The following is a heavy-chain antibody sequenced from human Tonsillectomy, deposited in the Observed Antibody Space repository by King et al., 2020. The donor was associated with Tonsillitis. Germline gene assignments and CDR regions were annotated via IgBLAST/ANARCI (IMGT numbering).Heavy chain of an antibody. J-gene: IGHJ5*02. CDR1: GGSISSSSYY. CDR2: IYYSGST. CDR3: ARPPGVQLWLRGWFGR. D-gene: IGHD5-18*01. Sequence: LQLQESGPGLVKPSETLSLTCTVSGGSISSSSYYWGWIRQPPGKGLEWIGSIYYSGSTYYNPSLKSRVTISVDTTKNQFSLKLRSVTAAETAVYYCARPPGVQLWLRGWFGRWGQGTPVNVCS. V-gene: IGHV4-39*07.